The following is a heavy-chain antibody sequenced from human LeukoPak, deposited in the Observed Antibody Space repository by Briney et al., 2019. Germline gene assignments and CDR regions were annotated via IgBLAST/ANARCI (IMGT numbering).Heavy chain of an antibody. CDR1: GYTFTSYG. CDR2: ISAYNGNT. Sequence: ASVKVSCKASGYTFTSYGISWVRQAPGQGLEWMGWISAYNGNTRYAQKLQGRVTMTTDTSTSTAYVELRSLRSDATAVYYCARDRLLWFGELPDFDYWGQGTLVTVSS. J-gene: IGHJ4*02. V-gene: IGHV1-18*01. CDR3: ARDRLLWFGELPDFDY. D-gene: IGHD3-10*01.